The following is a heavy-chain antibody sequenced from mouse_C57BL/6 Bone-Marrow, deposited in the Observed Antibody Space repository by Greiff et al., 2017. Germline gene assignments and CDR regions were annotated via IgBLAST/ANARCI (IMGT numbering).Heavy chain of an antibody. J-gene: IGHJ1*03. V-gene: IGHV2-2*01. CDR2: IWSGGST. Sequence: VQLQQSGPGLVQPSQSLSITCTVSGFSLTSYGVHWVRQSPGKGLEWLGVIWSGGSTHYNAAFISRLSISKDNSKSQVFFKMNSLQADDTAIYYCARKGGYYYGSSWYFDVWGTGTTVTVSS. CDR3: ARKGGYYYGSSWYFDV. CDR1: GFSLTSYG. D-gene: IGHD1-1*01.